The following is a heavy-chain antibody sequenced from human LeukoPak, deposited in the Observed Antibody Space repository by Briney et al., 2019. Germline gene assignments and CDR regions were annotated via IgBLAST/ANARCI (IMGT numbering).Heavy chain of an antibody. CDR1: GYTFTGYG. V-gene: IGHV1-18*01. Sequence: APVKVSCKASGYTFTGYGISWLRQAPGQGLEWMGWISAYNGNTNYAQKLQGRVTMTTDTSTSTAYMELRSLRSDDTAVYYCAINPRSPHFPNDAFDIWGQGTMATVSS. CDR3: AINPRSPHFPNDAFDI. CDR2: ISAYNGNT. J-gene: IGHJ3*02. D-gene: IGHD6-13*01.